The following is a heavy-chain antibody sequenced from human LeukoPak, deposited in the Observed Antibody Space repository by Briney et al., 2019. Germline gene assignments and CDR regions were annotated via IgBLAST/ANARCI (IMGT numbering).Heavy chain of an antibody. Sequence: SETLSLTCAVSGGSITSTNWWSWVRPSPGKGLEWIAEIFYTGSANYNPSLKSRVTISVDKSKSQFSLKLTSVIVADTAVYYCARVRDGSRLDYWGQGTLVTVSS. CDR2: IFYTGSA. CDR1: GGSITSTNW. CDR3: ARVRDGSRLDY. V-gene: IGHV4-4*02. D-gene: IGHD3-10*01. J-gene: IGHJ4*02.